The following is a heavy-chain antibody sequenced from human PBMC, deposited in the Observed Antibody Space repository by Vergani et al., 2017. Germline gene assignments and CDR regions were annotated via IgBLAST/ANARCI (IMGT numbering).Heavy chain of an antibody. CDR3: AKHFRGWGIDY. V-gene: IGHV3-30*02. J-gene: IGHJ4*02. Sequence: QVQLVESGGGVVQRGGSLRLSCATSGFTLRNYDMQWIRQGPGKGLEFVAFIQFDGSKKYYADSVKGRFTLSRDFSKNTLYLQMNSLRTDDTATYYCAKHFRGWGIDYWGQGTQVIVSS. CDR2: IQFDGSKK. CDR1: GFTLRNYD. D-gene: IGHD3-16*01.